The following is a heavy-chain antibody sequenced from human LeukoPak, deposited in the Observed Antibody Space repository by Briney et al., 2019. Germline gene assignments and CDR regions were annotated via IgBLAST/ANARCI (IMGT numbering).Heavy chain of an antibody. J-gene: IGHJ3*02. D-gene: IGHD1-26*01. V-gene: IGHV4-4*02. CDR3: ARARSGSPGDAFDI. CDR2: IYHSGST. Sequence: SGTLSLTCAVSGVSISSSKWWSWVRQSPGKGLEWIGEIYHSGSTNYNPSLKSRVTISVDKSKNQFSLKLSSVTAADTAVYYCARARSGSPGDAFDIWGQGTMVTVSS. CDR1: GVSISSSKW.